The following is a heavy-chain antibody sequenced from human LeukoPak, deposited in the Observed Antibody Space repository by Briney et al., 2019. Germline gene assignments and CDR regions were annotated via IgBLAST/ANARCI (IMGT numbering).Heavy chain of an antibody. CDR2: ISGSGGST. D-gene: IGHD1-26*01. CDR3: AKGEKYYYYYYMDV. CDR1: GFTFSTYA. V-gene: IGHV3-23*01. J-gene: IGHJ6*03. Sequence: GGSLRLSCAASGFTFSTYAMSWVRQAPGKGLEWVSAISGSGGSTYYADSVKGRFTISRDNSKNTLYLQMNSLRAEDTAAYYCAKGEKYYYYYYMDVWGKGTTVTVSS.